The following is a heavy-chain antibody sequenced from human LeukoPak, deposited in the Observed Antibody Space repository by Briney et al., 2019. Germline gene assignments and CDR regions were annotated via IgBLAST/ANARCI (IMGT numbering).Heavy chain of an antibody. CDR3: AKDRAPSYYYYYMDV. Sequence: GGSLRLSCAASGFTFSSYGMHWVRQAPGKGLEWVAFIRYDGSNKYYADCVKGRFTISRDNSKNTLYLQMNSLRAEDTAVYYCAKDRAPSYYYYYMDVWGKGTTVTVSS. J-gene: IGHJ6*03. CDR1: GFTFSSYG. V-gene: IGHV3-30*02. CDR2: IRYDGSNK. D-gene: IGHD1-26*01.